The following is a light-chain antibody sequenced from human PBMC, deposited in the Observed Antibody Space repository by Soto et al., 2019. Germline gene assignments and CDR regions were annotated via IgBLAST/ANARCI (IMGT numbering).Light chain of an antibody. CDR3: QQYNNWPPWT. Sequence: EIVLTQSPATLSVSPGERATLSCRASQSVSSNLAWYQQKPGQAPRLLIYGAYTRATGIPARFSGSGSGTELTLTISSLQSEDFAVYYCQQYNNWPPWTFGQGTKVDIK. CDR1: QSVSSN. V-gene: IGKV3-15*01. CDR2: GAY. J-gene: IGKJ1*01.